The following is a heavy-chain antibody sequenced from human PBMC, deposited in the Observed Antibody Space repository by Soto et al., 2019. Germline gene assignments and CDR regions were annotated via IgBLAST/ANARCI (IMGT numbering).Heavy chain of an antibody. CDR3: ASSTGSGDSYFDY. V-gene: IGHV4-59*01. D-gene: IGHD4-17*01. J-gene: IGHJ4*02. CDR2: IYSSGST. CDR1: GGSITLYY. Sequence: QVQLRESGPGLVKPSETLSLTCTVSGGSITLYYWNWIRRSPGKGLEWIGYIYSSGSTNYRSSLKSRFTRSGDTSKNQFSLRLRSVTAADTAVYFCASSTGSGDSYFDYWGQGALVTVSS.